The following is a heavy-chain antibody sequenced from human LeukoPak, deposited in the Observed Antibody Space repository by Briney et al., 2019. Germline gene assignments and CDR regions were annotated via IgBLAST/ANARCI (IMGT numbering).Heavy chain of an antibody. CDR2: IKQDGSEK. J-gene: IGHJ4*02. CDR3: AREGEILTGYTSPFDY. Sequence: GGSLRLSCAASGFTFSSYWMSWVRQAPGKGLEWVANIKQDGSEKYYVDSVKGRFTISRDNAKNSLYLQMNSLRAEDTAVYYCAREGEILTGYTSPFDYWGQGTLVTVSS. D-gene: IGHD3-9*01. V-gene: IGHV3-7*01. CDR1: GFTFSSYW.